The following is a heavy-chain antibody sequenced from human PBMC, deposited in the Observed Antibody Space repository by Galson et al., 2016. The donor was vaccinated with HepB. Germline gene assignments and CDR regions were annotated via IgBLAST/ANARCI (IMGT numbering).Heavy chain of an antibody. V-gene: IGHV3-21*01. Sequence: SLRLSCAASGFTFSSCAMSRVRQAPGKGLEWVSSIKNSNSDVYYEDSVKGRFTISRDNAENSLYLQMDSLTAEDTAMYYCARARIAALGTGAFDMWGQGTMVTVSS. CDR2: IKNSNSDV. J-gene: IGHJ3*02. CDR1: GFTFSSCA. CDR3: ARARIAALGTGAFDM. D-gene: IGHD6-13*01.